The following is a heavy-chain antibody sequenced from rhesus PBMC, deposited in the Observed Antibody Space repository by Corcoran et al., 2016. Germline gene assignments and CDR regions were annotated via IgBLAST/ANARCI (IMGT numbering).Heavy chain of an antibody. Sequence: QVQLVQSGAEIKQPGASVKLSCKASGSTFTSYYLPWVRQAPGQGLEWIGLISPYNGNKGYAQTFQGRITITTDTSTSTGYMGLSSLGSEDTAVYYCTREYCTGSGCSFDYWGQGVLVTVSS. CDR1: GSTFTSYY. CDR3: TREYCTGSGCSFDY. V-gene: IGHV1-1*01. J-gene: IGHJ4*01. D-gene: IGHD2-21*01. CDR2: ISPYNGNK.